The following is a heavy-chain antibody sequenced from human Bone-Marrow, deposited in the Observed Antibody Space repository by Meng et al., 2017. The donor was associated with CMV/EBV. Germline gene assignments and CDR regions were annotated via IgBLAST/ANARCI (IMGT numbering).Heavy chain of an antibody. D-gene: IGHD6-13*01. V-gene: IGHV2-5*01. CDR3: AHSLEYSSSWYDPYFDY. CDR1: FSLSTSGGG. CDR2: IYWNDDK. J-gene: IGHJ4*02. Sequence: FSLSTSGGGVGWIRQPPGKALEWLALIYWNDDKRYSPSLKSRLTITKDTSKNQVVLTMTNMDPVDTATYYCAHSLEYSSSWYDPYFDYWGQGTLVTVSS.